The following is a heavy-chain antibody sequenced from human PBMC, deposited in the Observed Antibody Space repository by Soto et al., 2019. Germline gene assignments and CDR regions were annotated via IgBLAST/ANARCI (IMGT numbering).Heavy chain of an antibody. CDR3: ARRARTTIDY. CDR2: IYYSGST. D-gene: IGHD2-2*01. Sequence: SETLSLTCTVSGGSISSYYWSWIRQPPGKGLEWIGYIYYSGSTNYNPSLKSRATISVDTSKNQFSLKLSSVTAADTAVYYCARRARTTIDYWGQGTLVTVSS. J-gene: IGHJ4*02. CDR1: GGSISSYY. V-gene: IGHV4-59*08.